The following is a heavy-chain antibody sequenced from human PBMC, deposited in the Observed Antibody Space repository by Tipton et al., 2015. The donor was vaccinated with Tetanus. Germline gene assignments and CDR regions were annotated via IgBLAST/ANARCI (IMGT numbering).Heavy chain of an antibody. J-gene: IGHJ2*01. CDR1: GDSISSYY. V-gene: IGHV4-4*07. CDR2: FYTTGST. Sequence: TLSLTCNVSGDSISSYYRNWIRQPAGKGLEWIGRFYTTGSTIYNPSLRSRVTTSVDTSKNQFSLTLSSVTAADTAVYYCARGGKLGLGYFDLWGRGTLVTVSS. D-gene: IGHD7-27*01. CDR3: ARGGKLGLGYFDL.